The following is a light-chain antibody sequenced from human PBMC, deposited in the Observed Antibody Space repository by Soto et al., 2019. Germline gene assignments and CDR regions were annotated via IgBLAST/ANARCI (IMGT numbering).Light chain of an antibody. CDR1: QSVFYSSNNKNY. CDR3: QQYCSTYVT. Sequence: DIVMTQSPDSLAVSLGERATINCKSSQSVFYSSNNKNYLAWYQQKPGQPPKLLIYWASTRESGVPDRFSGSGSGTDFTLTISSLQAEDVAVYYCQQYCSTYVTFGQGTRLEIK. V-gene: IGKV4-1*01. J-gene: IGKJ5*01. CDR2: WAS.